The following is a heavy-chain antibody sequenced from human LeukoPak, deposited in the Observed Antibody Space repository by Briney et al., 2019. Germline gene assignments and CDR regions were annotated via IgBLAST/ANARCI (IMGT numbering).Heavy chain of an antibody. CDR1: GFTFSSYG. Sequence: GGSLRLSCAASGFTFSSYGMHWVRQAPGKGLEWVAVISYDGSNKYYADSVKGRFTISRDNSKNTLYLQMNSLRAEDTAVYYCAKDPPGYYDSSGPLDYWGQGTLVTVSS. J-gene: IGHJ4*02. CDR3: AKDPPGYYDSSGPLDY. CDR2: ISYDGSNK. D-gene: IGHD3-22*01. V-gene: IGHV3-30*18.